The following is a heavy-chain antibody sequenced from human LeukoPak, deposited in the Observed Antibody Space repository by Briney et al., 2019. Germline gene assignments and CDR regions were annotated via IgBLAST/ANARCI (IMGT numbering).Heavy chain of an antibody. CDR3: ARSYTDYYDSSGLDF. CDR2: INPSGGST. V-gene: IGHV1-46*01. Sequence: ASVKVSCKASGYTFTSYYMHWVRQAPGQGLEWMGIINPSGGSTSYAQKFQGRVTMTRDTSTSTVYMELSSLRSEDTAVYYCARSYTDYYDSSGLDFWGQGTLVTVSS. J-gene: IGHJ4*02. CDR1: GYTFTSYY. D-gene: IGHD3-22*01.